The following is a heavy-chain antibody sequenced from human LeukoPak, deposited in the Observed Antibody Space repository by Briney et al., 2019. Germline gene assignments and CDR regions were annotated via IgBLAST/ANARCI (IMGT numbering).Heavy chain of an antibody. CDR1: GGSISSSSYY. CDR2: IYYSGST. CDR3: ARQFPYSSGYYSFDY. D-gene: IGHD3-22*01. V-gene: IGHV4-39*01. J-gene: IGHJ4*02. Sequence: SETLSLTCTVSGGSISSSSYYWGWLRQPPEKGLEWFGSIYYSGSTYYNPSLKSRVTISVDTSKNQFSLKLSSVTAADTAVYYCARQFPYSSGYYSFDYWGQGTLVTVSS.